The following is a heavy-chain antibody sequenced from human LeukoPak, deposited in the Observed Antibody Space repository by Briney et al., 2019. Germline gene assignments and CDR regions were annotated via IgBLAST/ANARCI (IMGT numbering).Heavy chain of an antibody. Sequence: GGSVRLSCTASGFTLRNYWMHWVRKVPGKRLVWVSRISGDGSVTNYADSVQGRFTISRDNAKNILYLQINSLRSEDTAVYYCARYSGSSGAGAYYLDYWGHGTLVTVSS. J-gene: IGHJ4*01. D-gene: IGHD1-26*01. CDR1: GFTLRNYW. V-gene: IGHV3-74*01. CDR3: ARYSGSSGAGAYYLDY. CDR2: ISGDGSVT.